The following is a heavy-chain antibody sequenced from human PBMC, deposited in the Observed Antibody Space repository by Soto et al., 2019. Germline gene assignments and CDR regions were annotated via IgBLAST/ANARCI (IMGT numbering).Heavy chain of an antibody. CDR2: IYYSGST. D-gene: IGHD3-10*01. CDR3: ARQWFGELLLLDY. CDR1: GGSISSSSYY. Sequence: QLLESGPGLVKPSETLSLTCTVSGGSISSSSYYWGWIRQPPGKGLEWIGSIYYSGSTYYNPSLKSRVTISVDTSKNQFSLKLSSVTAADTAVYYCARQWFGELLLLDYWGQGTLVTVSS. V-gene: IGHV4-39*01. J-gene: IGHJ4*02.